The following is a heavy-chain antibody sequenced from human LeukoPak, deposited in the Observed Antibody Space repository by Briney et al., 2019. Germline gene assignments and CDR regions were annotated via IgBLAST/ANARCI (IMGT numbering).Heavy chain of an antibody. D-gene: IGHD3-3*01. CDR2: IYYSGST. CDR3: ATYYDFWSGYLS. Sequence: WETQSLTCTVSGGSISSYYWSWIRQPPGKGLEWIGYIYYSGSTNYNPALKSRVTISVDTSKNQFSLKLSSVTAADTAVYYCATYYDFWSGYLSWGQGTLVTVSS. J-gene: IGHJ4*02. CDR1: GGSISSYY. V-gene: IGHV4-59*01.